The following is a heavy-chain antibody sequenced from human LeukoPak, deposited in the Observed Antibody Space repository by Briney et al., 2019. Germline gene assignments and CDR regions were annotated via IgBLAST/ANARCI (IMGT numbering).Heavy chain of an antibody. CDR2: IKQDGSEK. Sequence: GGSLRLSCAASGFTFSSYWMSWVRQAPGKGLEWVANIKQDGSEKYYVDSVKGRFSISRDNAKNSLYLQMNSLRAEDTAVYYCARESYSNYLGGDGYYYYMDVWGKGTTVTVSS. V-gene: IGHV3-7*01. J-gene: IGHJ6*03. D-gene: IGHD4-11*01. CDR3: ARESYSNYLGGDGYYYYMDV. CDR1: GFTFSSYW.